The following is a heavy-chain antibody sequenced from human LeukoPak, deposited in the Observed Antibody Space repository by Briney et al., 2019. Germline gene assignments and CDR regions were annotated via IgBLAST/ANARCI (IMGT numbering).Heavy chain of an antibody. D-gene: IGHD4-17*01. CDR2: IYYSGST. Sequence: TSETLSLTCTVSGGSISSYYWSWIRQPPGKGLEWIGYIYYSGSTNYNPSLKSRVTISVDTSKNQFSLKLGSVTAADTAVYYCARRKTTFDYWGQGTLVTVSS. CDR1: GGSISSYY. V-gene: IGHV4-59*08. CDR3: ARRKTTFDY. J-gene: IGHJ4*02.